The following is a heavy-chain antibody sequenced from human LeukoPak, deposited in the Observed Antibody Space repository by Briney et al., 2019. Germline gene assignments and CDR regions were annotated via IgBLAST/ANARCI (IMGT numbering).Heavy chain of an antibody. J-gene: IGHJ3*01. Sequence: SETLSLTCAVSGYSISSGYYWGWIRPPAGKGLEWIGIICHSGSTYYNPSLKSRVTISVDTSKNQFSLTLSSVTAADTAVYYCARNVGGYCGSSSCYSFDVWGQGTMVTVSS. CDR3: ARNVGGYCGSSSCYSFDV. CDR2: ICHSGST. CDR1: GYSISSGYY. D-gene: IGHD2-2*02. V-gene: IGHV4-38-2*01.